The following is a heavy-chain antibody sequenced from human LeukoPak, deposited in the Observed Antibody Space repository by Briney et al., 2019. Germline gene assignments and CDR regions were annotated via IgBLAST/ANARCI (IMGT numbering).Heavy chain of an antibody. CDR3: ARGYWGYYFDY. Sequence: ASETLSLTCTVSGGSISSYYWSWIRQPPGKGLEWIGYIYYSGSTNYNPSLKSRVTISVDTSKNQFSLKLSSVTAADTAVYYCARGYWGYYFDYWGQGTLVTVSS. J-gene: IGHJ4*02. V-gene: IGHV4-59*12. CDR2: IYYSGST. D-gene: IGHD3-16*01. CDR1: GGSISSYY.